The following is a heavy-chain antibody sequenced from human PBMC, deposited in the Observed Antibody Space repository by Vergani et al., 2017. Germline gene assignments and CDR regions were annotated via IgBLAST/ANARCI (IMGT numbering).Heavy chain of an antibody. CDR2: MNPNSGNT. D-gene: IGHD2-2*01. J-gene: IGHJ4*02. CDR3: ARGGLYCSSTSCYGGFDY. CDR1: GFTFTSYD. V-gene: IGHV1-8*02. Sequence: VQLLESGGGLVQPGGSLRLSCAASGFTFTSYDINWVRQATGQGLEWMGWMNPNSGNTGYAQKFQGRVTMTRNTSISTAYMELSSLRSEDTAVYYCARGGLYCSSTSCYGGFDYWGQGTLVTVSS.